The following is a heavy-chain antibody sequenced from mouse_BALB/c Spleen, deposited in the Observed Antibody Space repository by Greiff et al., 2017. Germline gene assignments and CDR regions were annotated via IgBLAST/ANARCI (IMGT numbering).Heavy chain of an antibody. CDR3: ASYYGSSLYYAMDY. J-gene: IGHJ4*01. V-gene: IGHV14-1*02. CDR2: IDPENGNT. Sequence: EVKLMESGAELVRPGALVKLSCKASGFNIKDYYMHWVKQRPEQGLEWIGWIDPENGNTIYDPKFQGKASITADTSSNTAYLQLSSLTSEDTAVYYCASYYGSSLYYAMDYWGQGTSVTVSS. D-gene: IGHD1-1*01. CDR1: GFNIKDYY.